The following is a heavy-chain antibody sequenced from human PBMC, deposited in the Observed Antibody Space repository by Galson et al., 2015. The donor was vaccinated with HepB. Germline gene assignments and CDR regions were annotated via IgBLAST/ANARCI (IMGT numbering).Heavy chain of an antibody. V-gene: IGHV3-23*01. D-gene: IGHD3-10*02. Sequence: SLRLSCAASGLTFSSYAMSWVRQAPGKGLEWVSGIIGSGGTTYYADSVEGRFTISRDNSKSTLFLQMTSVRAEDTAVYYCAKRRGRMFQFSNHYSYYPMDVWGQGTTVTVSS. CDR1: GLTFSSYA. J-gene: IGHJ6*02. CDR3: AKRRGRMFQFSNHYSYYPMDV. CDR2: IIGSGGTT.